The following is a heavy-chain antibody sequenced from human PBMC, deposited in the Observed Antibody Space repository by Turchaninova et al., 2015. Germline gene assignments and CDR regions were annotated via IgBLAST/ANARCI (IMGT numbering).Heavy chain of an antibody. CDR1: GDSVSSSSAA. Sequence: QVQLQQSGPGLVKPSQTLSLTCAISGDSVSSSSAAWNWIRQSPSKGLEWLERTYYRSRWYIDYALSVMIRITFNSDTAENQSSLRLNSGTPEDTAGYYCARGGTYFKGFEFWGQGALVTVSS. CDR2: TYYRSRWYI. CDR3: ARGGTYFKGFEF. J-gene: IGHJ4*02. D-gene: IGHD1-26*01. V-gene: IGHV6-1*01.